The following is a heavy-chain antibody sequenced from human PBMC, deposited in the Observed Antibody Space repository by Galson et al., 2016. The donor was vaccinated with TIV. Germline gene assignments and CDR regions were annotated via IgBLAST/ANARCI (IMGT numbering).Heavy chain of an antibody. CDR2: IGSRGTAI. CDR3: ARDCNGDNCYSSPMYFDY. CDR1: GFSFSDYY. J-gene: IGHJ4*02. Sequence: SLRLSCAGSGFSFSDYYMSWIRQAPGKGLEWVSYIGSRGTAIYSAASVKGRFTISRDNNKNSLYLKMNILRVEDTAVYYCARDCNGDNCYSSPMYFDYWGQGALVTVSS. V-gene: IGHV3-11*01. D-gene: IGHD2-15*01.